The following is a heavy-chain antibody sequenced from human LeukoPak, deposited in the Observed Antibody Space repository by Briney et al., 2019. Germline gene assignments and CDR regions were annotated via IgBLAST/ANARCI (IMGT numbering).Heavy chain of an antibody. J-gene: IGHJ4*02. V-gene: IGHV1-69*04. CDR1: GGTFSSYT. CDR2: IIPILGIA. CDR3: ARDAGSYVDY. Sequence: SVKVSCKASGGTFSSYTISWVRQAPGQGLEWMGRIIPILGIANYAQKFQGRVTITADESTSTAYMELSSLRSEDTAVYYCARDAGSYVDYRGQGTLVTVSS.